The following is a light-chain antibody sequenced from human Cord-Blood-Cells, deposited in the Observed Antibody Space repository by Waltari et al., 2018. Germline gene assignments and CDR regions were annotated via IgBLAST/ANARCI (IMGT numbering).Light chain of an antibody. CDR1: SPRRYH. J-gene: IGLJ2*01. Sequence: SSELTQDPAVSVALGQTVRITCQGDSPRRYHASWYQQKPGQAPVLVIYGKTNRPSGIPDRFSGSSSGNTASLTITGAQAEDEADYYCNSRDSSGNHVVFGGGTKLTVL. CDR2: GKT. V-gene: IGLV3-19*01. CDR3: NSRDSSGNHVV.